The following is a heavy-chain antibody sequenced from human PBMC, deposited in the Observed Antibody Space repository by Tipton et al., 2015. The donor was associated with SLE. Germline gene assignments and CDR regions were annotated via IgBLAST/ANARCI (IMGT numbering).Heavy chain of an antibody. CDR1: GFTFSSYA. V-gene: IGHV3-64*04. D-gene: IGHD3-3*01. CDR2: ISSNGGST. J-gene: IGHJ3*02. Sequence: SLRLSCSASGFTFSSYAMHWVRQAPGKGLEYVSAISSNGGSTYYADSVKGRFTISRDNSKNTLYLQMNSLRAEDTAVYYCASVTYYDFWSGYYQPADAFDIWGQGTMVTVSS. CDR3: ASVTYYDFWSGYYQPADAFDI.